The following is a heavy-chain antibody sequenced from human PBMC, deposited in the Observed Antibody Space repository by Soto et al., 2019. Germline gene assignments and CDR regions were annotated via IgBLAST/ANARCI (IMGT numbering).Heavy chain of an antibody. D-gene: IGHD6-19*01. J-gene: IGHJ4*02. CDR3: AKERSSGGRFDY. V-gene: IGHV3-23*01. CDR2: ISGSGDST. CDR1: GFTFSTYA. Sequence: EVQLLESGGGLVQPGGSLRLSCAASGFTFSTYAMNWVRQAPGKGLEWVSGISGSGDSTYYADSVKGRFTVSRDNSKNTLYLQMNSLRAEDTAVFYCAKERSSGGRFDYWGQGTLVTVSS.